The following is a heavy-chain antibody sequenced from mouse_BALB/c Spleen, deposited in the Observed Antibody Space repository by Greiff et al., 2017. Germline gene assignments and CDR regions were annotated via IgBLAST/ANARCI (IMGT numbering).Heavy chain of an antibody. J-gene: IGHJ2*01. CDR2: INPSTGYT. CDR3: AKTARATNDY. V-gene: IGHV1-7*01. Sequence: QVQLQQSGAELAKPGASVKMSCKASGYTFTSYWMHWVKQRPGQGLEWIGYINPSTGYTEYNQKFKDKATLTADKSSSTAYMQLSSLTSEDSAVYYCAKTARATNDYWGQGTTLTVSS. CDR1: GYTFTSYW. D-gene: IGHD3-2*01.